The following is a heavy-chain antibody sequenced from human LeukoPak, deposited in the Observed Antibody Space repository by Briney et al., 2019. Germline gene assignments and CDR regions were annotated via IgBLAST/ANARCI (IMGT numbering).Heavy chain of an antibody. CDR1: GFTFTSYA. Sequence: GGSLRLSCAASGFTFTSYAMSWVRQAPGKGLEWVSAVSDSGGGTSYADSVKGRFTISRDNSKNTLYLQMNSLRAEDTAVYYCAKGIHIVVVTAILDYWGQGTLVTVSS. CDR3: AKGIHIVVVTAILDY. D-gene: IGHD2-21*02. J-gene: IGHJ4*02. CDR2: VSDSGGGT. V-gene: IGHV3-23*01.